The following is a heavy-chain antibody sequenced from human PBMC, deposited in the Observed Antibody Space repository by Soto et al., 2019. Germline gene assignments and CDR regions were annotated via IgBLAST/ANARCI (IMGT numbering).Heavy chain of an antibody. CDR2: INAGNGNT. J-gene: IGHJ5*02. CDR3: ARELGCWPDH. D-gene: IGHD2-15*01. V-gene: IGHV1-3*01. Sequence: QVQLVQSGAEVKKPGASVKVSCKASGYTFTSYAMHWVRQAPGQRLEWMGWINAGNGNTKYSQKVQGRVTITRDTPASTDYMALSSLRSADTAVYYCARELGCWPDHWGQGTLGTVAS. CDR1: GYTFTSYA.